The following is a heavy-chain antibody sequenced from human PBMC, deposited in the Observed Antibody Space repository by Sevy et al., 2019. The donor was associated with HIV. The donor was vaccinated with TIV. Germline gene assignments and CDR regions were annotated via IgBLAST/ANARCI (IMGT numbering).Heavy chain of an antibody. CDR3: ARDHRHIVVVTAIPTDAFDI. D-gene: IGHD2-21*02. CDR2: ISYDGSNK. V-gene: IGHV3-30*04. Sequence: GGSLRLSCAASGFTFSSYAMHWVRQAPGKGLEWVAVISYDGSNKYYADSVKGRFTISRDNSKNTLYLQMNSLRAEDTAVYYGARDHRHIVVVTAIPTDAFDIWGQGTMVTVSS. J-gene: IGHJ3*02. CDR1: GFTFSSYA.